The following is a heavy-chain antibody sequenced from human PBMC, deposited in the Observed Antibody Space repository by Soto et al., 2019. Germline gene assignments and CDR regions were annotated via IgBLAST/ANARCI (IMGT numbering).Heavy chain of an antibody. CDR2: IIPVFGTA. CDR3: ASPSGSVGPTAFDY. V-gene: IGHV1-69*13. Sequence: GASVKVSCKASGGTFSSYAISWVRQAPGQGLEWMGGIIPVFGTANYAQNFQGRVTITADESTSTAYMELSSLRSEDTAVYYCASPSGSVGPTAFDYWGQGTLVTVSS. CDR1: GGTFSSYA. D-gene: IGHD1-26*01. J-gene: IGHJ4*02.